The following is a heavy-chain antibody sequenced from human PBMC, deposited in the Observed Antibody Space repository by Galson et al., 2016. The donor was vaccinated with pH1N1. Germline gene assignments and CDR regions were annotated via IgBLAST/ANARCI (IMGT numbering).Heavy chain of an antibody. D-gene: IGHD3-16*01. CDR1: GSTFHDYT. V-gene: IGHV3-43*01. Sequence: SLRLSCAASGSTFHDYTMHWVRQTPGKGLEWVSLVSWDGGSTYYADYVEGRFTVSRDNSKNSLYLQMNSLRSEDTALYYCAKEIQRGSYGMDVWGRGTTVTVSS. J-gene: IGHJ6*02. CDR2: VSWDGGST. CDR3: AKEIQRGSYGMDV.